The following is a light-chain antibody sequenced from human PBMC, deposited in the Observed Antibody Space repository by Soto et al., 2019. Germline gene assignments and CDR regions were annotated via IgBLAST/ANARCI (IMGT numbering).Light chain of an antibody. CDR1: QSVSSSY. J-gene: IGKJ1*01. CDR2: GAS. CDR3: QQYGSSSWT. V-gene: IGKV3-20*01. Sequence: ENLVRPAPGTPVFSSGEKNTLSCRAPQSVSSSYLAWYQQKPGQAPRLLIYGASSRATGIPDRFSGSGSGTDFTLTISRLEPEDFAVYYCQQYGSSSWTFGQGTKVDIK.